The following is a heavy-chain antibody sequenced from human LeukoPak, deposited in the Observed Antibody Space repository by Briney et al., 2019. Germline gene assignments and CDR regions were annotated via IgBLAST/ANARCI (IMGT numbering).Heavy chain of an antibody. Sequence: SETLSLTCTASGGSISSSSYYWGWIRQPPGKGLEWIGSIYYSGSTYYNPSLKSRVTISVDTSKNQFSLKLSSVTAADTAVYYCAIPKNIAAAGDAFDIWGQGTMVTVSS. CDR3: AIPKNIAAAGDAFDI. D-gene: IGHD6-13*01. CDR1: GGSISSSSYY. CDR2: IYYSGST. V-gene: IGHV4-39*01. J-gene: IGHJ3*02.